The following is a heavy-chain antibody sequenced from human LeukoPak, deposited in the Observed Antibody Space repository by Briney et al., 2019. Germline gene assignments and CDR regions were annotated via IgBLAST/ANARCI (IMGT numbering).Heavy chain of an antibody. CDR3: AKGRARDGYSY. Sequence: GGSLRLPCAASGITFSSSATTWVRQAPGKGLEWVSSLNNGGDDTYYADSVKGRFTISRDNSKNTLYLQMNSLRVEDTAVYYCAKGRARDGYSYWGHGILVTVSS. D-gene: IGHD5-24*01. V-gene: IGHV3-23*01. CDR2: LNNGGDDT. J-gene: IGHJ4*01. CDR1: GITFSSSA.